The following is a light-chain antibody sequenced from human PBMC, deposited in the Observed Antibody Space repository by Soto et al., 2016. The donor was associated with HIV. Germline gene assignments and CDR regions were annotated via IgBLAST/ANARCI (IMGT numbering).Light chain of an antibody. CDR2: AAS. J-gene: IGKJ1*01. CDR3: QHLNSFLPWT. Sequence: AIRMTQSPSSLSASTGDRVTITCRASQGISSYLAWYQQKPGKAPKLLIYAASTLQSGVPSRFSGSGSGTDFTLTISCLQSEDFATYYCQHLNSFLPWTFGQGTKVEIK. CDR1: QGISSY. V-gene: IGKV1-8*01.